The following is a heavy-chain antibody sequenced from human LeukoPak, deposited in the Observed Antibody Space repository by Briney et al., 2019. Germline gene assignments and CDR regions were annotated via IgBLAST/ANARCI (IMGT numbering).Heavy chain of an antibody. J-gene: IGHJ6*02. V-gene: IGHV4-59*08. CDR2: IHYTGGA. CDR3: TRHAQTYYYGMDV. CDR1: GSISPSY. Sequence: SETLSLTCTGGSISPSYWSWIRQSPGKGLEWIAQIHYTGGATYNPSLKSRVTISVDTSNNHSSLRLSSVTAADTAVYYCTRHAQTYYYGMDVWGQGTTVTVSS.